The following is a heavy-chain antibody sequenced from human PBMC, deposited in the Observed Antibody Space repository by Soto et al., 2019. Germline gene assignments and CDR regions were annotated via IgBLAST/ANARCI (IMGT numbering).Heavy chain of an antibody. CDR3: ARTAAMANFDY. Sequence: SETLSLTCTVSGGSISSGDYYWSWIRQPPGKGLEWIGYIYYSGSTYYNPSLKSRVTISVDTSKNQFSLKLSSVTAADTAVYYCARTAAMANFDYWGQGTLVTVSS. J-gene: IGHJ4*02. V-gene: IGHV4-30-4*01. CDR2: IYYSGST. CDR1: GGSISSGDYY. D-gene: IGHD5-18*01.